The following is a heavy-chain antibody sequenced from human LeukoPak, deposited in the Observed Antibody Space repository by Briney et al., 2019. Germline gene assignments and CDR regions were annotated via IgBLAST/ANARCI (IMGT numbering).Heavy chain of an antibody. CDR2: IRSSDSTT. Sequence: GGSLRLSCAASGFSFSRDGMKWVRQAPGKGLEWLSYIRSSDSTTYYADSVNGPFTISTDNAKNSLYLQVDSLRVEDTAVYYCAKRADSSAHSFDYWGQGTLVTVSS. J-gene: IGHJ4*02. D-gene: IGHD3-22*01. CDR1: GFSFSRDG. V-gene: IGHV3-48*04. CDR3: AKRADSSAHSFDY.